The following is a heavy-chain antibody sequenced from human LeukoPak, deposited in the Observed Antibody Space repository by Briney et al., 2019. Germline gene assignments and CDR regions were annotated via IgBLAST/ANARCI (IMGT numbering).Heavy chain of an antibody. CDR2: ISSSSSYI. D-gene: IGHD6-19*01. CDR3: ARAFVAVPGFDY. CDR1: GFTFSSYS. Sequence: GGSLRLSCAASGFTFSSYSINWVRQAPGKGLEWVSSISSSSSYIYYADSVKGRFTISRDNAKNSLYLQMNSLRAEDTAVYYCARAFVAVPGFDYWGHGTLVTVSS. V-gene: IGHV3-21*01. J-gene: IGHJ4*01.